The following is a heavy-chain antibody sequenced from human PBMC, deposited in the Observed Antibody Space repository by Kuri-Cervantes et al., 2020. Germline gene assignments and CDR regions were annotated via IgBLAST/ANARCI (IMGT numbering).Heavy chain of an antibody. J-gene: IGHJ6*02. CDR2: ISSSSSYI. V-gene: IGHV3-21*01. CDR1: GFSFSGYS. CDR3: ARGMRLWFGELLPFYGMDV. Sequence: GGSLRLSCAASGFSFSGYSMNWVRQAPGKGLEWVSSISSSSSYIYYADSVKGRFTISRDNAKISLYLQMNSLRAEDTAVYYCARGMRLWFGELLPFYGMDVWGQGTTVTVSS. D-gene: IGHD3-10*01.